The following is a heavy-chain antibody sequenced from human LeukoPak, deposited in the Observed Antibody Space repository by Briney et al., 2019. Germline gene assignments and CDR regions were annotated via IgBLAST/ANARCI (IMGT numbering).Heavy chain of an antibody. CDR1: GYTFTSYG. D-gene: IGHD3-10*01. CDR2: ISAYNGNT. Sequence: ASVKVSCKASGYTFTSYGISWVRQAPGQGLEWMGWISAYNGNTNYAQKLQGRVTMTTDTSTSTAYMELSGLRSEDTAVYYCVMYYYGSGPAGGFDYWGQGTLVTVSS. CDR3: VMYYYGSGPAGGFDY. J-gene: IGHJ4*02. V-gene: IGHV1-18*01.